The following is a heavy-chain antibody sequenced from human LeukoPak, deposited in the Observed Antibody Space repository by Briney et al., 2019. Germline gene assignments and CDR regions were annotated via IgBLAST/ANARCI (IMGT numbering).Heavy chain of an antibody. V-gene: IGHV4-31*03. CDR1: GGSISSGGYY. D-gene: IGHD6-6*01. CDR2: IYYSGST. CDR3: ARLRGSSSIDY. Sequence: SETLTLTCTVSGGSISSGGYYWSWIRQHPGKGLEWIGYIYYSGSTYYNPSLKSRVTISVDTSKNQFSLRLSSVTAAHTAVYYCARLRGSSSIDYWGQGTLVTVSS. J-gene: IGHJ4*02.